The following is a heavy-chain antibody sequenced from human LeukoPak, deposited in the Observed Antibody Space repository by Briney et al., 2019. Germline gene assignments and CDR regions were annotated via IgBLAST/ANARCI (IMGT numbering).Heavy chain of an antibody. Sequence: GGSLRLACAASGFTFSSYWMSWARQAPGKGLDWVANIKQDGSQKYYVDSVKGRFTISRDNAKNPLHLQMNSLRVEDTAVYYCARLGLPDYWGQGTLVTVSS. D-gene: IGHD2-21*01. V-gene: IGHV3-7*03. CDR1: GFTFSSYW. CDR3: ARLGLPDY. CDR2: IKQDGSQK. J-gene: IGHJ4*02.